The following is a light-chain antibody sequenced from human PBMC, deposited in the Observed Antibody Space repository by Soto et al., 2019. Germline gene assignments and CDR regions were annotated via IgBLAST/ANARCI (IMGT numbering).Light chain of an antibody. CDR1: SSDIGTYDS. Sequence: QSALTQPPSASGSPGQSVTISCTGASSDIGTYDSVSWYQQQAGKAPKLIIYEVVKRPSGVPDRFSGSKSGNMASLTVSGLQAEDEAGYYCSSYAGRDVYVFGTGTKLTVL. CDR3: SSYAGRDVYV. CDR2: EVV. J-gene: IGLJ1*01. V-gene: IGLV2-8*01.